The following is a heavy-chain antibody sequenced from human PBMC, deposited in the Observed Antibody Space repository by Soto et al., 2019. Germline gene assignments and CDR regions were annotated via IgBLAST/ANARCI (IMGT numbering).Heavy chain of an antibody. CDR1: GYTFTSYG. CDR3: AKGCRADSRVYYYYGMDV. CDR2: ISAYNGNT. Sequence: GASVKVSCKASGYTFTSYGISWVRQAPGQGLEWMGWISAYNGNTNYAQKLQGRVTMTTDTSTSTAYMELRSLRSDDTAVYYCAKGCRADSRVYYYYGMDVWGQGTTVTVAS. J-gene: IGHJ6*02. D-gene: IGHD4-4*01. V-gene: IGHV1-18*01.